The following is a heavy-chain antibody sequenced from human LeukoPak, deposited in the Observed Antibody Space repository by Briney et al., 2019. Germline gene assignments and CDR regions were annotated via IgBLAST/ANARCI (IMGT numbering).Heavy chain of an antibody. CDR1: GFTFSSYA. Sequence: GGSLRLSCAASGFTFSSYAMNWVRQAPGKGLEWVSFISANGITTYYADSVKGRFTISRDNSKNTLHLQMHSLRAEDTAIYYCAKDSAKKYDDYWGQGTLVTVSS. J-gene: IGHJ4*02. CDR2: ISANGITT. D-gene: IGHD2/OR15-2a*01. V-gene: IGHV3-23*01. CDR3: AKDSAKKYDDY.